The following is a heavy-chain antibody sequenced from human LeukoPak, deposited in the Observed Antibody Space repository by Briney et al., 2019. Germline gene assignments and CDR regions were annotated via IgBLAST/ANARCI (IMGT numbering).Heavy chain of an antibody. Sequence: GGSLRLSCAASGFTFDDYAMHWVRQAPGKGLEWVSGISWNSGSIGYADSVKGRFTISRDNAKNSLYLQMNSLRAEDTAVYYCARDGDGSGYYDTLDYWGQGTLVTVSS. CDR2: ISWNSGSI. CDR1: GFTFDDYA. CDR3: ARDGDGSGYYDTLDY. V-gene: IGHV3-9*01. J-gene: IGHJ4*02. D-gene: IGHD3-22*01.